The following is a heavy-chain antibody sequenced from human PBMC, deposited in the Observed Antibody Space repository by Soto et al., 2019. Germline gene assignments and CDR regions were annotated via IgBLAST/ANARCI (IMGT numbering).Heavy chain of an antibody. CDR2: IHTGGST. CDR1: GFSVGGNP. J-gene: IGHJ4*02. V-gene: IGHV3-53*01. D-gene: IGHD3-10*01. Sequence: VTLVESGGGLMQPGGSLRLCCAASGFSVGGNPMTWVRQAPGKGLEWVAVIHTGGSTFYADSVKGRFTISRDNSKYAVYLQMNSLSVGDTAIYFCARGVNDDSWGQGTLVTVSS. CDR3: ARGVNDDS.